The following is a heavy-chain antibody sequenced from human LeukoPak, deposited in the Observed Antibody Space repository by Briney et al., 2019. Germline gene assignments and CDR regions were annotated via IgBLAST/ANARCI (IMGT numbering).Heavy chain of an antibody. Sequence: GSLRLSCAASGFTFTSYAMSWVRQAPGKGLEWVSAISGSGGTTYYADSVKGRFTISRDNSKNTLYLQMNSLRAEDTAVYYCAKPSREGGIYSAFDYWGQGTLVTVSS. CDR2: ISGSGGTT. CDR3: AKPSREGGIYSAFDY. CDR1: GFTFTSYA. J-gene: IGHJ4*02. V-gene: IGHV3-23*01. D-gene: IGHD5-12*01.